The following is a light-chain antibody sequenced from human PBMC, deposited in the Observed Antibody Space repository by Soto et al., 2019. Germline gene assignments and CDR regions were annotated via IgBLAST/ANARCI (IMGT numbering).Light chain of an antibody. V-gene: IGKV3-20*01. CDR1: QSVSSDY. J-gene: IGKJ1*01. CDR3: QQYGSSPRT. Sequence: EIVLTQTPDTLSLSPGDRATLSCRASQSVSSDYLAWYQQKPGQAPTLLIYGASIRAAGIPDRFSGSGSGTDFTLTIRRLEPDDFAVYYCQQYGSSPRTFGQGTKVDIK. CDR2: GAS.